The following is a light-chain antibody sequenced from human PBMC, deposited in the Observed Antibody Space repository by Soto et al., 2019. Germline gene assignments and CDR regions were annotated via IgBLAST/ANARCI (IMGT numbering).Light chain of an antibody. V-gene: IGLV6-57*04. CDR3: QSVDGKYVV. CDR1: SGSIASDY. J-gene: IGLJ2*01. CDR2: EDS. Sequence: NFMLTQPHSVSESPGQTVNISCTRSSGSIASDYVQWYQQRPGSAPINVIFEDSQRPSGVPDRFSGSIDSSSNSASLTISRLTTEDAADYYCQSVDGKYVVFGGGTKLTVL.